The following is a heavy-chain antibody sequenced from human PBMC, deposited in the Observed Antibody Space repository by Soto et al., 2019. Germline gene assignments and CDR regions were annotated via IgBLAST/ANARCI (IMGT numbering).Heavy chain of an antibody. D-gene: IGHD6-13*01. J-gene: IGHJ4*02. CDR2: IRGSGGST. V-gene: IGHV3-23*01. CDR1: GFTFSSYA. CDR3: AKDRGSSWYESVDY. Sequence: EVQLLESGGGLVQPGGSLRLSCAASGFTFSSYAMSWVRQAPGKGLEWVSAIRGSGGSTYYADSVKGRFTISRDNSQNTLYLQMNSLRAEDTVVYYCAKDRGSSWYESVDYWGQGTLVTVSS.